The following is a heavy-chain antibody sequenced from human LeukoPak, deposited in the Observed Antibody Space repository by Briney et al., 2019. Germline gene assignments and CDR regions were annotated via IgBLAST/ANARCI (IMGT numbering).Heavy chain of an antibody. D-gene: IGHD6-19*01. V-gene: IGHV3-30*02. CDR1: GFTFSTYG. J-gene: IGHJ4*02. CDR2: TWYDGSYK. Sequence: GGSLRLSCAASGFTFSTYGMHWVRQAPGKRLEWVAVTWYDGSYKYYGDSVKGRFTISRDNSKNTLYLQMNSLRAEDTAVYYCAKDDSSGWYYVYYFDYWGQGTLVTVSS. CDR3: AKDDSSGWYYVYYFDY.